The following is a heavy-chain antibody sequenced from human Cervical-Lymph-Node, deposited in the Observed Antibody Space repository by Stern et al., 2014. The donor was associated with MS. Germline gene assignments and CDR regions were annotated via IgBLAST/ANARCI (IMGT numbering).Heavy chain of an antibody. J-gene: IGHJ3*01. V-gene: IGHV1-46*03. CDR3: AREGADNDAFDV. CDR1: GYTFIDYY. CDR2: INPSDGAT. Sequence: VQLVQSGAEVKKPGASVTVSCRTSGYTFIDYYIHWVRQAPGQGLEWMGMINPSDGATTYAEKFQGRVTMTRDTSTNTAYMQLGSLTSEDTAVFFCAREGADNDAFDVGGQGTMVTVSS. D-gene: IGHD1-26*01.